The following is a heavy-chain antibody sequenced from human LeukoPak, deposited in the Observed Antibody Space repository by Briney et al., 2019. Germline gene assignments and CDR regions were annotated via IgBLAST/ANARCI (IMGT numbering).Heavy chain of an antibody. CDR1: GFTFSDYY. CDR2: ISSSGSTI. CDR3: AREDHDITMVRGVITYGMDV. Sequence: GGSLRLSCAASGFTFSDYYMSWIRQAPGKGLEWVSYISSSGSTIYYADSVKGRFTISRDNAKNSLYLQMNSLRAEDTAVYYCAREDHDITMVRGVITYGMDVWGQGTTVAVSS. J-gene: IGHJ6*02. D-gene: IGHD3-10*01. V-gene: IGHV3-11*01.